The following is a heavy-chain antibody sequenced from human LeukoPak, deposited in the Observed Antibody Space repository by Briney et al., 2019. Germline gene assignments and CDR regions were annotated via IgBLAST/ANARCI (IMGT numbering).Heavy chain of an antibody. D-gene: IGHD6-13*01. CDR1: GFTFDDYA. CDR3: ARDSVIAAAARTAGFDP. Sequence: PGGSLRLSCAASGFTFDDYAMHWVRQAPGKGLEWVSSISSSSSYIYYADSVKGRFTISRDNAKNSLYLQMNSLRAEDTAVYYCARDSVIAAAARTAGFDPWGQGTLVTVSS. J-gene: IGHJ5*02. CDR2: ISSSSSYI. V-gene: IGHV3-21*01.